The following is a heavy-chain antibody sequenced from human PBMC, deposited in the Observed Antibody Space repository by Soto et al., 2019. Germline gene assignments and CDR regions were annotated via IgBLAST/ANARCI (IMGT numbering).Heavy chain of an antibody. D-gene: IGHD1-26*01. J-gene: IGHJ4*02. CDR2: IYYSGST. V-gene: IGHV4-31*03. CDR3: ARVRGGGPFDD. Sequence: QVQLQESGPGLMKPSQTLSLTCTVSGGSISSCGYYWSWIRQHPGKGLEWIGYIYYSGSTYYNPSHKSRVTISVDTSKNQFSLKLSSVTAAATAVYYCARVRGGGPFDDWGQGTLVTVSS. CDR1: GGSISSCGYY.